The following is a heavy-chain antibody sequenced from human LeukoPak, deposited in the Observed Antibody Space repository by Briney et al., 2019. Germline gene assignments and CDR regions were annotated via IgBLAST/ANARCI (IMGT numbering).Heavy chain of an antibody. Sequence: PGGSLSLSCAASGFTFSNYAMSWVRQAPGKGLEWVSAIDSGGGTYYADSVKGRFTISRDNSKNTLYLQLNSLRAEDTAVYYCAKGPQGDWGQGALVTVSS. V-gene: IGHV3-23*01. J-gene: IGHJ4*02. CDR3: AKGPQGD. D-gene: IGHD3-16*01. CDR1: GFTFSNYA. CDR2: IDSGGGT.